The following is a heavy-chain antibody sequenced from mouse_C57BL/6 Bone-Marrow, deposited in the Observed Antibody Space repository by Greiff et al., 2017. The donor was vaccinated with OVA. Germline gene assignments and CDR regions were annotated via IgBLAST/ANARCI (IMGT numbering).Heavy chain of an antibody. CDR2: IWWDDDK. CDR3: ARIVTGNYFDY. Sequence: QVTLKVSGPGLLQPSQTLSLTCSFSGFSLSTFGMGVGWIRQPSGKGLEWLAHIWWDDDKYYHPDLKSRHTISKDTSKNQVFLKIAKVDTADTATYYWARIVTGNYFDYWGQGTTLTVSS. J-gene: IGHJ2*01. CDR1: GFSLSTFGMG. V-gene: IGHV8-8*01.